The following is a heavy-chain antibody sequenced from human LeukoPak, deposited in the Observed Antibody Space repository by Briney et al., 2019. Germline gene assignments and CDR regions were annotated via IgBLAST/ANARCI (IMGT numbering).Heavy chain of an antibody. CDR2: ISGSGGST. Sequence: GGSLRLSCAASGFTFSSYAMSWVRQAPGKELEWVSAISGSGGSTYYADSVKGRFTISRDNSKNTLYLQMNSLRAEDTAVYYCAKAGTYYYDSSGYYYDYWGQGTLVTVSS. CDR3: AKAGTYYYDSSGYYYDY. CDR1: GFTFSSYA. V-gene: IGHV3-23*01. D-gene: IGHD3-22*01. J-gene: IGHJ4*02.